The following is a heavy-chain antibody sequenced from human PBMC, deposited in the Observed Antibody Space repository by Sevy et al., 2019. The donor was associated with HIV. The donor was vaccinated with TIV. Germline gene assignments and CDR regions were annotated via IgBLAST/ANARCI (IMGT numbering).Heavy chain of an antibody. Sequence: GESLKISCAASGFTFSDYYMSWIRQAPGKGLEWVSYISSSSYTNYADSVKGRFTISRDNAKNSLYLQMNSLRAEDTAVYYCARRGEGNYYYYMDVWGKGTTVTVSS. CDR3: ARRGEGNYYYYMDV. D-gene: IGHD7-27*01. CDR2: ISSSSYT. CDR1: GFTFSDYY. J-gene: IGHJ6*03. V-gene: IGHV3-11*06.